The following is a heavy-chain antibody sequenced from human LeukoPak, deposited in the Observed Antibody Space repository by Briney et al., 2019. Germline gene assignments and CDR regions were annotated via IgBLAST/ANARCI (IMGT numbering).Heavy chain of an antibody. Sequence: PGGSLRLSCAASGFTFSSYGMHWVRQAPGKGLEWVAVISYDGSNKYYAASVKGRFTISRDNSKNTLYLQMNSLKAEDTAVYYCARQHSSPSYCSGGYCYFDYWGQGTRVTVSS. CDR1: GFTFSSYG. CDR3: ARQHSSPSYCSGGYCYFDY. CDR2: ISYDGSNK. J-gene: IGHJ4*02. D-gene: IGHD2-15*01. V-gene: IGHV3-30*03.